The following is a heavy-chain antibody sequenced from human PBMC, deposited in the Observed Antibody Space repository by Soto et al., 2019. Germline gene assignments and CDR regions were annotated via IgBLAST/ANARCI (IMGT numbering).Heavy chain of an antibody. D-gene: IGHD3-10*01. Sequence: SETLSLTCTVSGGSISSYYWSWIRQPPGKGLEWIGYIYYSGSTNYNPSLKSRVTISVDTSKNQFSLKLSSVTAADTAVYYCARDQNYYGSGSYLYWGQGTLVTVSS. CDR1: GGSISSYY. CDR3: ARDQNYYGSGSYLY. V-gene: IGHV4-59*12. CDR2: IYYSGST. J-gene: IGHJ4*02.